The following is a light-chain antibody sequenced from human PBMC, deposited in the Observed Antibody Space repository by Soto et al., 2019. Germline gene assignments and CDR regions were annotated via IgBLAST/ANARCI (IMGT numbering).Light chain of an antibody. V-gene: IGKV1-5*01. CDR1: QSIGNW. CDR2: DAS. CDR3: QQYNSYPWT. J-gene: IGKJ1*01. Sequence: SPSTLSAYVKYRVTITFLAIQSIGNWLAWYQQKPGKAPKLLIFDASTLKSGVPSTFSGSGSGTEFTLTISFLQSDDCATYCCQQYNSYPWTFCQGTKVDI.